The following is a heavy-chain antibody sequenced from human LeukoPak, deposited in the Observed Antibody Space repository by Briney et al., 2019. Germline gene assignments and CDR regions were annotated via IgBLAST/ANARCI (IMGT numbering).Heavy chain of an antibody. CDR3: ARAGGDHSGYVVDY. CDR1: GGSISSSSYY. V-gene: IGHV4-39*07. D-gene: IGHD5-12*01. CDR2: IYYSGST. J-gene: IGHJ4*02. Sequence: SETLSLTCTVSGGSISSSSYYWGWIRQPPGKGLEWIGSIYYSGSTYYNPSLKSRVTISVDTSKNQFSLKLSSVTAADTAVYYCARAGGDHSGYVVDYWGQGTLVTVSS.